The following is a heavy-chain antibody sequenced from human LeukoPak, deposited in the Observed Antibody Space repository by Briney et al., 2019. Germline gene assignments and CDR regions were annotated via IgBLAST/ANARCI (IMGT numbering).Heavy chain of an antibody. CDR2: IIPIFGTA. CDR1: GGTFSSYA. J-gene: IGHJ4*02. CDR3: ARDWRLGYCSGGSCPPD. Sequence: SVKVSCKASGGTFSSYAISWVRQAPGQGLEWMGGIIPIFGTANYAQKFQGRVTITADESTSTAYMELSSLRFEDTAVYYCARDWRLGYCSGGSCPPDWGRGTLATVSS. V-gene: IGHV1-69*13. D-gene: IGHD2-15*01.